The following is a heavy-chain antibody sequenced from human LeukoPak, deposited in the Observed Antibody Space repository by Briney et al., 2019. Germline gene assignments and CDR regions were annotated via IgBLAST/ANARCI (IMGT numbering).Heavy chain of an antibody. V-gene: IGHV4-61*02. J-gene: IGHJ3*02. Sequence: SQTLSLTCTVSGDSISSGSFCWSWIRQPAGKGLEWIGRIYTSGSTNYNPSLKSRVTMSVDTSKNQFSLKLSSVTAADTAVYYCARDRYYYDSSGDAFDIWGQGTMVTVSS. D-gene: IGHD3-22*01. CDR1: GDSISSGSFC. CDR2: IYTSGST. CDR3: ARDRYYYDSSGDAFDI.